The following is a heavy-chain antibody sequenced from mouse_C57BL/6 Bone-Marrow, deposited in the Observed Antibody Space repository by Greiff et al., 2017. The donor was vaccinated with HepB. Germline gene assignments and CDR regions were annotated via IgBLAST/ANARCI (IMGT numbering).Heavy chain of an antibody. Sequence: QVQLQQFGAELVRPGTSVKVSCKASGYAFTNYLIEWVKQRPGQGLEWIGVINPGSGGTNYNEKFKGKATLTADKSSSTAYMQLSSLTSEDSAVYFCARLNYSKEGDYWGQGTTLTVSS. V-gene: IGHV1-54*01. CDR2: INPGSGGT. CDR3: ARLNYSKEGDY. D-gene: IGHD2-5*01. J-gene: IGHJ2*01. CDR1: GYAFTNYL.